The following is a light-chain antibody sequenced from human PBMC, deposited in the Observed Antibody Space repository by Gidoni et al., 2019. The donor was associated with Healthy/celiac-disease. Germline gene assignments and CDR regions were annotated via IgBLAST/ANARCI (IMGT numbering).Light chain of an antibody. J-gene: IGKJ4*01. V-gene: IGKV3-11*01. CDR3: HQRSNWPLT. CDR1: QSVSSY. Sequence: EIVLTQSPATLSLSPGERATLSCRASQSVSSYLAWYQQKPGQAPRLLIYDESNMATGIPARFSGSVSGTDFTLTISSLEPEDFAVYYCHQRSNWPLTFGGGTKVEIK. CDR2: DES.